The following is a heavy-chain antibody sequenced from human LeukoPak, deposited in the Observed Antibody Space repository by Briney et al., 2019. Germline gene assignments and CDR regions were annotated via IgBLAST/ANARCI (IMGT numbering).Heavy chain of an antibody. V-gene: IGHV4-34*01. CDR3: ARVGDCSSTSCLSWFDY. Sequence: PSETLSLTCAVYGGSFSGYYWSWIRQPPGEGLEWIGEINHSGSTNYNPSLKSRVTISVDTSKNQFSLKLSSVTAADTAVYYCARVGDCSSTSCLSWFDYWGQGTLVTVSS. CDR1: GGSFSGYY. CDR2: INHSGST. J-gene: IGHJ4*02. D-gene: IGHD2-2*01.